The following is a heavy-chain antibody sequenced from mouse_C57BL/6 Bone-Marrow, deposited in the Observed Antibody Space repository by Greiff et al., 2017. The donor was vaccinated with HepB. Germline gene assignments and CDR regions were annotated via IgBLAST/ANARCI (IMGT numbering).Heavy chain of an antibody. V-gene: IGHV14-2*01. Sequence: VQLKQSGAELVKPGASVKLSCTASGFNIKDYYMHWVKQRTEQGLEWIGRIDPEDGETKYAPKFQGKATITADTSSNTAYLQLSNLTSEDTAVYYCARGAITGTYYFDYWGQGTTLTVSS. CDR3: ARGAITGTYYFDY. CDR1: GFNIKDYY. CDR2: IDPEDGET. J-gene: IGHJ2*01. D-gene: IGHD4-1*01.